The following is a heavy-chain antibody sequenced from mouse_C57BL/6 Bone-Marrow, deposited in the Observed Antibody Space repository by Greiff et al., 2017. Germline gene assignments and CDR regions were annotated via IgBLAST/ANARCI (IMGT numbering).Heavy chain of an antibody. CDR3: TRGNYGDFDY. D-gene: IGHD1-1*01. Sequence: EVKLVESGEGLVKPGGSLKLSCAASGFTFSSYAMSWVRQTPEKRLEWVAYISSGGDYIYYADTVKGRFTLSRDNARNTLYLQMSSLKSEDTGMYYCTRGNYGDFDYWGQGTTLTVSS. J-gene: IGHJ2*01. CDR1: GFTFSSYA. V-gene: IGHV5-9-1*02. CDR2: ISSGGDYI.